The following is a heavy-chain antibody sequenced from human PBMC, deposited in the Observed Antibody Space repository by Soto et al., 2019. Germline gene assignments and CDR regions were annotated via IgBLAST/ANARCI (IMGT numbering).Heavy chain of an antibody. CDR3: ARSGSGGAAWYLDL. D-gene: IGHD2-15*01. CDR2: VAYEGSNK. Sequence: QVQLVESGGGVVQPGKSLRLSCAASGFTFSNYAMHWVRQAPGKGLEWVADVAYEGSNKYYADFVKGRFTISRDNSNNTLYLQFNSLRAEETAVYYCARSGSGGAAWYLDLWGRGTLVTVSS. J-gene: IGHJ2*01. CDR1: GFTFSNYA. V-gene: IGHV3-30-3*01.